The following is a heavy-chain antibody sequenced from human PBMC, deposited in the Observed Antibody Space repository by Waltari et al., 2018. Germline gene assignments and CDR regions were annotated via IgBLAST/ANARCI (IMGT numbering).Heavy chain of an antibody. J-gene: IGHJ4*02. Sequence: QVQLVQSGAEVKKPGASVKVSCKASGYTFTGYYMHWVRQVPGQGLEWMGRINPNSGGTNYAQKFQGRVTMTRDTSISTAYMELSRLRSDDTAVYYCARAPTHSSGWYSDYWGQGTLVTVSS. D-gene: IGHD6-19*01. CDR2: INPNSGGT. CDR3: ARAPTHSSGWYSDY. CDR1: GYTFTGYY. V-gene: IGHV1-2*06.